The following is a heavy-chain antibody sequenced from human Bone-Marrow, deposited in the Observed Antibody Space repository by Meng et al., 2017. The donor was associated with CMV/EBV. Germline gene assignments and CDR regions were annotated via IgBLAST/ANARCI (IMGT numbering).Heavy chain of an antibody. J-gene: IGHJ5*02. CDR3: ARHPHYYHHPTWFDP. D-gene: IGHD1-26*01. V-gene: IGHV4-39*01. Sequence: SETLSLTCTVSGGSITRGLYYWSWIRQPPGKGLEWVGSIYYSGSAYYNPSLKSRVTISVDTSKNQFSLKLSSVTAADTAVYYCARHPHYYHHPTWFDPWGQGTLVTFSS. CDR2: IYYSGSA. CDR1: GGSITRGLYY.